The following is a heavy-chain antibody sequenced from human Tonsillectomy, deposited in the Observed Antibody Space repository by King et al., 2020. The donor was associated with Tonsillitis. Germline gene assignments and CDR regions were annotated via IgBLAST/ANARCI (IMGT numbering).Heavy chain of an antibody. CDR3: AKEETATPFGIGWPEAFDI. D-gene: IGHD2-15*01. CDR2: ISYDGSNK. CDR1: GFTFSSYG. Sequence: VQLVESGGGVVQPGRSLRLSCAASGFTFSSYGMHWVRQAPGKGLEWVAVISYDGSNKYYADSVKGRFTITRDNPKNTLYLQMNSLRAEDTAVYYCAKEETATPFGIGWPEAFDIWGQGTLVTVSS. V-gene: IGHV3-30*18. J-gene: IGHJ3*02.